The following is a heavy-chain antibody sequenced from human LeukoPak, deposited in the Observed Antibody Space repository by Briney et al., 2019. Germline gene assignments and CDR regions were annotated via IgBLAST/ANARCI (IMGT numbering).Heavy chain of an antibody. CDR3: TREIGGTTVHY. CDR1: GGSVRSSSYY. J-gene: IGHJ4*01. V-gene: IGHV4-39*07. CDR2: VYSSGRT. Sequence: SETLSLTCTVSGGSVRSSSYYWGWIRQPPGKGLEWIGSVYSSGRTYYNPSLTSRVTVSADTSKNQFSLKLSSVTAADTAVYYCTREIGGTTVHYWGHGMLVTVSS. D-gene: IGHD1-7*01.